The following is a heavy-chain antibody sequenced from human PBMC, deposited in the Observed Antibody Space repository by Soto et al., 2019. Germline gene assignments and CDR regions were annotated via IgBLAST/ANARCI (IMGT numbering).Heavy chain of an antibody. V-gene: IGHV1-69*12. D-gene: IGHD6-19*01. CDR1: GGTFSSYA. CDR2: IIPIFGTA. CDR3: ASVRGWYAAYYYGMAV. Sequence: QVQLVQSGAEVKKPGSSVKVSCKASGGTFSSYAISWVRQAPGQGLEWMGGIIPIFGTANYAKKFQGRVTITADDSTSTASMALDSLRSEHTAVYYCASVRGWYAAYYYGMAVWGQGTTVTVSS. J-gene: IGHJ6*02.